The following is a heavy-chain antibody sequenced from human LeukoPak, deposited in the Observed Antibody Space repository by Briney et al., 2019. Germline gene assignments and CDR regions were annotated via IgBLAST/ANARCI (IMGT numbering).Heavy chain of an antibody. CDR2: IYTSGST. J-gene: IGHJ6*03. Sequence: PSETLSLTCTVSGGSISSYYWSWIRQPAGKGLEWIGRIYTSGSTNYNPSLKGRVTISVDKSKNQFSLKLSSVTAADTAVYYCARDKPYLWFGDMGYYYYMDVWGKGTTVTVSS. V-gene: IGHV4-4*07. CDR3: ARDKPYLWFGDMGYYYYMDV. CDR1: GGSISSYY. D-gene: IGHD3-10*01.